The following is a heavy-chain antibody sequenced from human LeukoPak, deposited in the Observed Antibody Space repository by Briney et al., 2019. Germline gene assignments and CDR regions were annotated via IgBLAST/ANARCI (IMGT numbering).Heavy chain of an antibody. CDR2: IWYDGNTK. J-gene: IGHJ4*02. Sequence: GRSLRLSCAASGFTFRSFGMHWVRQTPGKGLECVAVIWYDGNTKQYADSVKGRFTISRDNSNNTLYLDMNSLRPEDTGVYYCAKARFASGYRNLDSWGQGNLVIVSS. D-gene: IGHD3-22*01. CDR3: AKARFASGYRNLDS. CDR1: GFTFRSFG. V-gene: IGHV3-33*06.